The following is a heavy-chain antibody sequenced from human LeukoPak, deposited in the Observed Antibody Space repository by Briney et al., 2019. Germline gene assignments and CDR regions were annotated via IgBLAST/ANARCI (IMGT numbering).Heavy chain of an antibody. V-gene: IGHV3-15*01. Sequence: GGSLRLSCVLSGLTFSDAWVSWVRQAPGKGLEWVGRIRNDRITDYAAPVQGRFSISRDNSKNTFYLQMNSLRTEDTGMYFCTWMATIFTVDYWGQGTLVTVSS. CDR3: TWMATIFTVDY. J-gene: IGHJ4*02. D-gene: IGHD5-12*01. CDR2: IRNDRIT. CDR1: GLTFSDAW.